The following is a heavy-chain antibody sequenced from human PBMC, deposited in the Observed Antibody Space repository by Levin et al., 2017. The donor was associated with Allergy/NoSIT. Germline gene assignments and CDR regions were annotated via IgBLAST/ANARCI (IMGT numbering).Heavy chain of an antibody. CDR1: GGSISSYF. CDR3: ARFPRHPYSPDWDDLDY. J-gene: IGHJ4*02. D-gene: IGHD1-1*01. Sequence: SCTVSGGSISSYFWSWIRQPPGKGLEWIGYIYYTGSTNYNPSLKSRVTISVDTSKNQFSLRLSSVTAADTAVYYCARFPRHPYSPDWDDLDYWGQGTLVTVSS. V-gene: IGHV4-59*08. CDR2: IYYTGST.